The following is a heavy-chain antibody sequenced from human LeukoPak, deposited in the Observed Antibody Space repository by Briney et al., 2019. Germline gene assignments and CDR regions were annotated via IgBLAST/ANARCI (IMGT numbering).Heavy chain of an antibody. V-gene: IGHV4-59*01. CDR1: GGSISSYY. Sequence: PSETLSLTCTVSGGSISSYYWSWIRQPPGKGLEWIGYIYYSGSTNYNPSLKSRVTISVDTSKNQFSLKLSSVTAADTAVYYCARGPASYYYGSGSYEALNYFDYWGQGTLVTVSS. CDR2: IYYSGST. J-gene: IGHJ4*02. D-gene: IGHD3-10*01. CDR3: ARGPASYYYGSGSYEALNYFDY.